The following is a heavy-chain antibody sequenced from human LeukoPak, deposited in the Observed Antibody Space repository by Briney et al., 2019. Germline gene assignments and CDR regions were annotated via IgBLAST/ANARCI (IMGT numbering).Heavy chain of an antibody. CDR1: GFTFSSYW. CDR3: ARDSGYYDSSGYYYRGYFQH. D-gene: IGHD3-22*01. CDR2: INSDGSST. J-gene: IGHJ1*01. Sequence: PGGSLRLSCAASGFTFSSYWMHWVRHAPGKGLVWVSRINSDGSSTSYADSVKGRFTISRDNAKNTLYLQMNSLRAEDTAVYYCARDSGYYDSSGYYYRGYFQHWGQGTLVTVSS. V-gene: IGHV3-74*01.